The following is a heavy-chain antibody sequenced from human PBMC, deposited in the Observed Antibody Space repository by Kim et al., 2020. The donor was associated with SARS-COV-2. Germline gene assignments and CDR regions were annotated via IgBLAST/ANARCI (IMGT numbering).Heavy chain of an antibody. CDR3: ARGSVSGYYRYNWFDP. CDR1: GGSFSGYY. Sequence: SETLSLTCAVYGGSFSGYYWSWIRQPPGKGLEWIGEINHSGSTNYNPSLKSRVTISVDTSKNQFSLKLSSVTAADTAVYYCARGSVSGYYRYNWFDPWGQGTLVTVSS. V-gene: IGHV4-34*01. CDR2: INHSGST. D-gene: IGHD3-22*01. J-gene: IGHJ5*02.